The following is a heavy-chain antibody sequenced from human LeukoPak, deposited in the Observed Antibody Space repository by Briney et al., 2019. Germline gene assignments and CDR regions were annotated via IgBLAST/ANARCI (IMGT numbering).Heavy chain of an antibody. CDR1: GFTVSSNY. V-gene: IGHV3-53*01. D-gene: IGHD2-8*01. CDR2: INSGGGT. CDR3: AKNRDAGVFDY. J-gene: IGHJ4*02. Sequence: GGSLRLSCAASGFTVSSNYMSWVRQAPGKGLAWVSTINSGGGTYYADSVKGRFTISRDNSRNTLYLQMNSLRAEDTAEYFCAKNRDAGVFDYWGQGTLVTVSS.